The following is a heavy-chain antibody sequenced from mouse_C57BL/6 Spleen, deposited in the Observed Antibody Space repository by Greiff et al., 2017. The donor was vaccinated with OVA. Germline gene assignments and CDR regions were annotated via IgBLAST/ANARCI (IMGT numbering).Heavy chain of an antibody. J-gene: IGHJ4*01. CDR1: GYTFTSYW. V-gene: IGHV1-69*01. CDR3: ERSGAQATEYYAMDY. Sequence: VQLQQPGAELVMPGASVKLSCKASGYTFTSYWLHWVKQRPGQGLEWIGEIDPSDSYTNYNQKFKGKSTLTVDKSSSTAYMQLSSLTSEDSAVYYGERSGAQATEYYAMDYWGQGTSVTVS. D-gene: IGHD3-2*02. CDR2: IDPSDSYT.